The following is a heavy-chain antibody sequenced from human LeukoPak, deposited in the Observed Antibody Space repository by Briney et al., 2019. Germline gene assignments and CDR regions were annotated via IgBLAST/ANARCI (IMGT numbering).Heavy chain of an antibody. Sequence: SETLSPTCAVYGGSFSGYYWSWIRQPPGKGLEWIGEINHSGSTNYNPSLKSRVTISVDTSKNQFSLKLSSVTAADTAVYYCARGGLSRKIDYWGQGTLVTVSS. CDR3: ARGGLSRKIDY. V-gene: IGHV4-34*01. J-gene: IGHJ4*02. CDR1: GGSFSGYY. D-gene: IGHD6-6*01. CDR2: INHSGST.